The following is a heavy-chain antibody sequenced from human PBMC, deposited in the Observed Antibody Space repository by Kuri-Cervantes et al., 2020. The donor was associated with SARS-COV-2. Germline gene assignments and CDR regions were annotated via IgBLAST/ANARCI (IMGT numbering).Heavy chain of an antibody. V-gene: IGHV3-30*02. D-gene: IGHD4-11*01. CDR3: ARETTLKVGVAFDI. CDR1: GFAFSSYV. CDR2: IRYDGINE. Sequence: GESLKISCAASGFAFSSYVLHWVRQAPGKGLEWLTFIRYDGINEYYADSVKGRFTISRDNSKNTLYLQMNSLRAEDTAVYYCARETTLKVGVAFDIWGQGTMVTVSS. J-gene: IGHJ3*02.